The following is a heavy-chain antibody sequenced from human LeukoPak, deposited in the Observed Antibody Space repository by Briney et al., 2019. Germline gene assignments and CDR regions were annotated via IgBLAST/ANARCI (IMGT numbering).Heavy chain of an antibody. CDR3: ASAGSPAGYSSGYPKYYYYGMDV. CDR1: GGSITSSSYY. V-gene: IGHV4-39*07. D-gene: IGHD3-22*01. CDR2: INHSGST. Sequence: PSETLSLTCTVSGGSITSSSYYWGWIRQPPGKGLEWIGEINHSGSTNYNPSLKSRVTISVDTSKNQFSLKLSSVTAADTAVYYCASAGSPAGYSSGYPKYYYYGMDVWGQGTTVTVSS. J-gene: IGHJ6*02.